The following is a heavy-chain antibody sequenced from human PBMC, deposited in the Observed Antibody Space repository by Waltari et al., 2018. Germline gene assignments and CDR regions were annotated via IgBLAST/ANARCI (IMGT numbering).Heavy chain of an antibody. CDR3: AKDSLSTPFDY. V-gene: IGHV3-30*18. Sequence: QVQLVESGGGVVQPGRSLRLSCAASGFTFSSYGMHWVRQAPGKGLEWVTVISHDGSKKNYADSVKGRFTISRDNSKNTLYLQMNSLRAEDTAVYYCAKDSLSTPFDYWGQGTLVTVSS. D-gene: IGHD2-2*01. CDR2: ISHDGSKK. J-gene: IGHJ4*02. CDR1: GFTFSSYG.